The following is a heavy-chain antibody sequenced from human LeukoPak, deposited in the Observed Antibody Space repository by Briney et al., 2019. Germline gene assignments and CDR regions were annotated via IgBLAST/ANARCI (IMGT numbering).Heavy chain of an antibody. CDR2: INRDGSKT. CDR1: GITLSREL. V-gene: IGHV3-74*01. Sequence: GGSLKLSCLASGITLSRELMHWVRPVPGKGLVWVSRINRDGSKTIYADSVKGRFTISRDNVKKTVYLQMDSLTAEDSAVYYCARPWDVWGQGTSVTVSS. J-gene: IGHJ6*02. CDR3: ARPWDV.